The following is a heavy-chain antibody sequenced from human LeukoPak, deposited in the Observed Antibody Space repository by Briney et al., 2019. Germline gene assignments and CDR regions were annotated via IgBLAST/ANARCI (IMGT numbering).Heavy chain of an antibody. CDR1: GGSLSGYY. J-gene: IGHJ4*02. V-gene: IGHV4-34*01. D-gene: IGHD3-16*02. Sequence: SETLSLTCAVYGGSLSGYYWSWIRQPPGKGLEWLGEINHSGSTNYNPSLKSRVTISVDTSKNQFSLKLSSVTAADTAVYYCARGHYVWGSYRPLDYWGQGTLVTVSS. CDR3: ARGHYVWGSYRPLDY. CDR2: INHSGST.